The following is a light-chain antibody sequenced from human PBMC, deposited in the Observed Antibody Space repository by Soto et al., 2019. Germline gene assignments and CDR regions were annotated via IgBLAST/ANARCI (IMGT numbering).Light chain of an antibody. CDR2: DVT. Sequence: QSVLTQPASVSGSPGQSITISCTGSSSDIGAYDYVSWYQQRPVKAPKLMIFDVTNRPSGVSDRFSGSKSGNTASLTISGLQTEDEADYYCSSSTSSSTPYVFGTGTKVTVL. CDR3: SSSTSSSTPYV. V-gene: IGLV2-14*01. CDR1: SSDIGAYDY. J-gene: IGLJ1*01.